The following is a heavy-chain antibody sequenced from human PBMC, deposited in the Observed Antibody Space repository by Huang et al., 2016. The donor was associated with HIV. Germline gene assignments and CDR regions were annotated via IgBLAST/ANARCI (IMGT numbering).Heavy chain of an antibody. J-gene: IGHJ6*02. CDR3: ARLIGSPSFYYGLDV. Sequence: EVQLVQSGAEVKKPGESLKISCKGSGYRFRSNWIGWVRQMPGKGLEWIGSIDPGDSDTRYSPSFQGQVTISADKSINTAYLQWSSLKASDTAMYYCARLIGSPSFYYGLDVWGQGTTVTVSS. CDR1: GYRFRSNW. D-gene: IGHD3-10*01. V-gene: IGHV5-51*01. CDR2: IDPGDSDT.